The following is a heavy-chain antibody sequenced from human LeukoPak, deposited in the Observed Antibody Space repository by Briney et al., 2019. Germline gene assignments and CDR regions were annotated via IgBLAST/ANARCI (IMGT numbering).Heavy chain of an antibody. CDR1: GFTFSGSA. CDR3: TAYCSGGSCPLDY. J-gene: IGHJ4*02. V-gene: IGHV3-73*01. Sequence: GGSLRLSCAASGFTFSGSAMHWVRQASGKGLEWVGRIRSKANSYATAYAASVEGRFTISSDDSKNTAYLQMNSLKTEDTAVYYCTAYCSGGSCPLDYWGQGTLVTVSS. D-gene: IGHD2-15*01. CDR2: IRSKANSYAT.